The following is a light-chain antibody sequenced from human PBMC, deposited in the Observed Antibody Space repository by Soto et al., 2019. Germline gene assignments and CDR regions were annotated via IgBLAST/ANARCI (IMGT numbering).Light chain of an antibody. J-gene: IGKJ1*01. CDR3: LQHKTYPWT. Sequence: DIQMTQSPSAMSASVGDRVTITCRATQDISNYLAWFQQKPGKVPQRLIYTASTLQGGVPSRFSGSGSGTEFTLTISSLQPEDFATYYCLQHKTYPWTCGPGTKVEVK. CDR2: TAS. CDR1: QDISNY. V-gene: IGKV1-17*03.